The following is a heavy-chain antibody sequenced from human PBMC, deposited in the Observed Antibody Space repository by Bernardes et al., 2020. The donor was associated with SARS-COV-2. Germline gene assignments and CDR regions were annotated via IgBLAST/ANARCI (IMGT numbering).Heavy chain of an antibody. J-gene: IGHJ4*02. D-gene: IGHD3-22*01. CDR1: GFTFHDYA. Sequence: GGSLRLSCATSGFTFHDYAVHWVRLVPGRGLEWVSGISWNGGNLGYADSVRGRFTISRDNAKNSLYLHMNSLRPEDTALYHCAKDHYYDPSGFFDSWGQGTQVTVSS. CDR2: ISWNGGNL. V-gene: IGHV3-9*01. CDR3: AKDHYYDPSGFFDS.